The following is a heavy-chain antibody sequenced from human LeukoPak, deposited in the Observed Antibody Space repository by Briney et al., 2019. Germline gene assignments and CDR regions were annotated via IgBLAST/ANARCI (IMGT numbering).Heavy chain of an antibody. CDR1: GFTFSKYW. CDR2: IRGDGSVK. Sequence: GGSLRLSCVASGFTFSKYWMTWVRQAPGKGLEWVANIRGDGSVKYLLDSVKGRFTISRDNVKNSLSLEMDNLRAEDTAVYYCSRDANYYDSSRHYFDAFDIWGQGTMVTVSS. V-gene: IGHV3-7*01. CDR3: SRDANYYDSSRHYFDAFDI. D-gene: IGHD3-22*01. J-gene: IGHJ3*02.